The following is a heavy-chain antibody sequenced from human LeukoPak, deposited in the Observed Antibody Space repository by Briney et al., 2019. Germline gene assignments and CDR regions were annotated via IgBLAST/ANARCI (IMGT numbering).Heavy chain of an antibody. V-gene: IGHV4-39*01. Sequence: SETLSLTCTVSGVSISSSSYYWGWIRQPPGKGLEWIGSIYYSGSTYYNPSLKSRVTMSVDTSKNQFSLKLSSVTAADTAVYYCARQNGSYKVGWFDPWGQGTLVTVSS. CDR3: ARQNGSYKVGWFDP. CDR1: GVSISSSSYY. CDR2: IYYSGST. D-gene: IGHD1-26*01. J-gene: IGHJ5*02.